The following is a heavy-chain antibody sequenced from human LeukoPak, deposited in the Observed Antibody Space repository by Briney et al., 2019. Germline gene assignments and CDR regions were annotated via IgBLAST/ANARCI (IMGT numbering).Heavy chain of an antibody. J-gene: IGHJ4*02. CDR3: AAFKQWLVVLDF. V-gene: IGHV4-59*01. Sequence: SETLSLTCTVSGGSISNYYWSWIRQPPGKGLEWIGYFYYSGSTSYNPSLKSRVTISVATSKNQFSLKLSSVTAADTAVYYCAAFKQWLVVLDFWGQGTLVTVSS. D-gene: IGHD6-19*01. CDR2: FYYSGST. CDR1: GGSISNYY.